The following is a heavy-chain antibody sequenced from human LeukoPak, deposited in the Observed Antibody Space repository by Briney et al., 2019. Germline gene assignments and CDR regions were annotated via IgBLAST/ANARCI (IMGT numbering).Heavy chain of an antibody. CDR1: GVTVSSNY. Sequence: GGSLRLSCSASGVTVSSNYMSWVRQAPGKGLEWVSAISTTGGYTEDADSVKGRFTISRDNSQNTLFLQMHSLRAEDTAVYYCAKKPATIKFPFDIWGQGTLVTVSP. CDR2: ISTTGGYT. J-gene: IGHJ4*02. CDR3: AKKPATIKFPFDI. V-gene: IGHV3-53*01. D-gene: IGHD5-24*01.